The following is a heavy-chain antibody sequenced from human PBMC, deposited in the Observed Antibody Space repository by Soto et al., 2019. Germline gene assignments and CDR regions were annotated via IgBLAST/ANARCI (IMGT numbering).Heavy chain of an antibody. Sequence: QVHLQESGPGLVRPSETLSLSCSVSGDSMATGGHYYNWIRHLPGKGLEWIGYIYYSGATHYSPSLRPRATISIATSMNQFSLRLLSVTAADTALYFCARDKDMGPTVWGYWGQGIQVTVSS. J-gene: IGHJ4*02. CDR2: IYYSGAT. CDR3: ARDKDMGPTVWGY. V-gene: IGHV4-31*02. CDR1: GDSMATGGHY. D-gene: IGHD2-15*01.